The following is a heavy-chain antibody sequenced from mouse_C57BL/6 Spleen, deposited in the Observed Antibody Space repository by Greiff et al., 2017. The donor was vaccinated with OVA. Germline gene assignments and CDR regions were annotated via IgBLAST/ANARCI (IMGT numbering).Heavy chain of an antibody. D-gene: IGHD1-1*01. CDR1: GYAVSSSW. CDR2: IYPGDGDT. V-gene: IGHV1-82*01. CDR3: ARSGTTVVGEFDY. J-gene: IGHJ2*01. Sequence: QVQLQQSGPELVKPGASVKISCKASGYAVSSSWMNWVKQRPGKGLEWIGRIYPGDGDTNYNGKFKGKATLTADKSSSTAYMQLSSLTSEDSAVYVYARSGTTVVGEFDYWGQGTTLTVSS.